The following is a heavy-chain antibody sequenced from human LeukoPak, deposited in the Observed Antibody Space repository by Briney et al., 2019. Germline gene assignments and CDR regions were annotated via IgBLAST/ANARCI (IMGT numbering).Heavy chain of an antibody. CDR2: IKQDGSEK. J-gene: IGHJ4*02. Sequence: GGSLRLSCAASGFTFSSYRMSWVRQAPGKGLEWVANIKQDGSEKYYVDSVKGRFTISRDNAKNSLYLQMNSLRAEDTAVYYCARDYGSGSPWPYYFDYWGQGTLVTVSS. CDR1: GFTFSSYR. D-gene: IGHD3-10*01. CDR3: ARDYGSGSPWPYYFDY. V-gene: IGHV3-7*03.